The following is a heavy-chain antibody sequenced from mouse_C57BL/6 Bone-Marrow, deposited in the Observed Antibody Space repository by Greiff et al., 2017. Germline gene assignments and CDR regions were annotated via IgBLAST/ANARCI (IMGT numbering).Heavy chain of an antibody. J-gene: IGHJ2*01. CDR1: GFTFSSYG. V-gene: IGHV5-6*01. CDR3: ARWGYGRREFDY. CDR2: ISSGGSYT. D-gene: IGHD1-1*01. Sequence: EVQLVESGGDLVKPGGSLKLSCAASGFTFSSYGMYWVRQTPDKRLEWVGTISSGGSYTYYPDSVKGRVTISRDNAKNTLYLQMSSLKSEDTAMYYCARWGYGRREFDYWGQGTTLTVSS.